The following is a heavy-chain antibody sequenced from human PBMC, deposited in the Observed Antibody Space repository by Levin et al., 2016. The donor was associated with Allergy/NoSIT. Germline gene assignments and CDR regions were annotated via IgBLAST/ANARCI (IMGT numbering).Heavy chain of an antibody. J-gene: IGHJ6*02. CDR1: GFSLSNYW. CDR2: IKSDGSET. Sequence: GESLKISCAASGFSLSNYWMHWVRQAPGKGLVWVSRIKSDGSETNYAGSVEGRFAISRDNAKNTLYLQMNSLRAEDTALYYCTADRVYYGFNVWGQGTTVTVSS. CDR3: TADRVYYGFNV. V-gene: IGHV3-74*01. D-gene: IGHD3-22*01.